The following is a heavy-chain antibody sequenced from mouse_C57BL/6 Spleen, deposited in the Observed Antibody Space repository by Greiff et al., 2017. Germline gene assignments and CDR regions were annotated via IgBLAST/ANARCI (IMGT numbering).Heavy chain of an antibody. CDR2: ILPGRGST. CDR1: GYTFTGYW. CDR3: ARYGSSPDAMDY. V-gene: IGHV1-9*01. D-gene: IGHD1-1*01. J-gene: IGHJ4*01. Sequence: VQLQQSGAELMKPGASVKLSCKATGYTFTGYWIEWVKQRPGHGLEWIGEILPGRGSTNYTEKFKGKATFTADTSSNTAYMQLSSLTTEDSAIYYCARYGSSPDAMDYWGQGTSVTVSS.